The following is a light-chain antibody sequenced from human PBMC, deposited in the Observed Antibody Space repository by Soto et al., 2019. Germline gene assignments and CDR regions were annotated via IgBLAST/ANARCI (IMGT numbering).Light chain of an antibody. J-gene: IGKJ1*01. CDR3: EQYDESFRT. V-gene: IGKV3-20*01. CDR1: QSVNSNY. Sequence: EIVLTQSPGTLSLSPGERATLSCRASQSVNSNYLAWYQHKPGQSPRVLMYGTSNRATGIPDRFSGSGSGTDFSLTISRLEPEDFAVYYCEQYDESFRTFGQGTKVEIK. CDR2: GTS.